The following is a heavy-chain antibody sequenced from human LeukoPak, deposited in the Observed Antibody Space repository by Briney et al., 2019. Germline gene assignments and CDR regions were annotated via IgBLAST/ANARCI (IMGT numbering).Heavy chain of an antibody. Sequence: SETLSLTCTVSGGSISSSSYYWGWIRQPPGKGLEWIGSIYYSGSTYYNPSLKSRVTISVDTSRNQFSLKLSSVTAADTAVYYCAREGTGHIVVVTANQDAFDIWGQGTMVTVSS. J-gene: IGHJ3*02. CDR3: AREGTGHIVVVTANQDAFDI. CDR2: IYYSGST. V-gene: IGHV4-39*01. D-gene: IGHD2-21*02. CDR1: GGSISSSSYY.